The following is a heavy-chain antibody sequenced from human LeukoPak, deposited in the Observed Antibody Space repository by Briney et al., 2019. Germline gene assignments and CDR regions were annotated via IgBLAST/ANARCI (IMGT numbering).Heavy chain of an antibody. D-gene: IGHD6-19*01. J-gene: IGHJ4*02. CDR2: ISTSGSSI. V-gene: IGHV3-11*01. CDR1: GFTFRDYY. CDR3: ARYHSLRGGWYLGLGDY. Sequence: GGSLRLSCAASGFTFRDYYMSWVRQAPGEGLEWVSYISTSGSSIYYADSVKGRFTISRDNAKNSLYLQMNSLRAEDTAVYYCARYHSLRGGWYLGLGDYWGEGTLVTVSS.